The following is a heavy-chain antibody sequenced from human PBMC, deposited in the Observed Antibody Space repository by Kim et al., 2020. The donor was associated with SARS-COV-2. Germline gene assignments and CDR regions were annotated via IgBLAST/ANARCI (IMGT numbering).Heavy chain of an antibody. J-gene: IGHJ4*02. D-gene: IGHD6-6*01. CDR2: IYYSGST. CDR3: ARDKWDSSSWTGFDY. Sequence: SETLSLTCTVSGGSISSYYWSWIRQPPGKGLEWIGYIYYSGSTNYNPSLKSRVTISVDTSKNQFSLKLSSVTAADTAVYYCARDKWDSSSWTGFDYWGQGTLVTVSS. CDR1: GGSISSYY. V-gene: IGHV4-59*13.